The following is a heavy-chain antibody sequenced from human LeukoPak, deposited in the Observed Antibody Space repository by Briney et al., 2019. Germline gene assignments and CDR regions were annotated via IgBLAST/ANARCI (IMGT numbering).Heavy chain of an antibody. CDR2: INWSGGST. V-gene: IGHV3-20*01. D-gene: IGHD6-13*01. CDR3: ARWAAAGDFDY. J-gene: IGHJ4*02. CDR1: GFLFSDYA. Sequence: GGSLRLSCAASGFLFSDYAMHWVRQTPGKGLEWVSGINWSGGSTGYADSVKGRFTISRDNAKNSLYLQMNSLRAEDTALYHCARWAAAGDFDYWGQGTLVTVSS.